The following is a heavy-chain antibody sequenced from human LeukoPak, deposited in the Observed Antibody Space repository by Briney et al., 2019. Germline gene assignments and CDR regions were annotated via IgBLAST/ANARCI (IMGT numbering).Heavy chain of an antibody. CDR2: INHSGST. CDR3: ARGTITTVTYYFED. J-gene: IGHJ4*02. CDR1: GGSFSGYY. D-gene: IGHD4-17*01. V-gene: IGHV4-34*01. Sequence: SETLSLTCAVYGGSFSGYYWSWIRHPPGKGLEWIGEINHSGSTTYNPSLNSRVTISADTPKNQFSLKLSSVTAADTAVYYCARGTITTVTYYFEDWGQGTPVTFST.